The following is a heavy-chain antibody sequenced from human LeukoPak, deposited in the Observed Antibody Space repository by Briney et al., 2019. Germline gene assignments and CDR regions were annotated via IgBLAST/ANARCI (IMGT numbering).Heavy chain of an antibody. CDR1: GFTFSSYS. V-gene: IGHV3-21*01. J-gene: IGHJ6*02. CDR2: ISSSSSYI. CDR3: ARDVRVPLTGYYYYYGMDV. D-gene: IGHD3-9*01. Sequence: GGSLRLSCAASGFTFSSYSMNWVRQAPGKGREWVSSISSSSSYIYYADSVKGRFTISRDNAKNSLYLQMNSLRAEDTAVYYCARDVRVPLTGYYYYYGMDVWGQGTTVTVSS.